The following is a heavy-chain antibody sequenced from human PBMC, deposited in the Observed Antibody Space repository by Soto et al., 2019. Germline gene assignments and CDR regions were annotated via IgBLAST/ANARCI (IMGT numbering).Heavy chain of an antibody. V-gene: IGHV3-23*01. CDR2: ISGSGGST. CDR1: GFTFSSYA. CDR3: AKDAFGYGSGNLDAFDI. J-gene: IGHJ3*02. D-gene: IGHD3-10*01. Sequence: GGSLRLSCAASGFTFSSYAMSWVRQAPGKGLEWVSAISGSGGSTYYADSVKGRFTISRDNSKNTLYLQMNSLRAEDTAVYCCAKDAFGYGSGNLDAFDIWGQGTMVTVSS.